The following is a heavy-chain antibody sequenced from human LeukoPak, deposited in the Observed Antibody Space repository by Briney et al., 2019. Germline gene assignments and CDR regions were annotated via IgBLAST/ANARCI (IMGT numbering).Heavy chain of an antibody. J-gene: IGHJ4*02. CDR3: ARGRGSFDY. Sequence: SETLSLTCTVSGGSISNYYWSRIRQPPGKGLEWIGYIYYSGSTYYNPSLESRVTISVDTSKNQFSLRLSSVTAADTAVYYCARGRGSFDYWGQGTLVTVSS. V-gene: IGHV4-59*01. D-gene: IGHD3-10*01. CDR1: GGSISNYY. CDR2: IYYSGST.